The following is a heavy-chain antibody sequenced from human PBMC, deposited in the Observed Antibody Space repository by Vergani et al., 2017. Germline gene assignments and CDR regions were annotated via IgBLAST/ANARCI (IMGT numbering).Heavy chain of an antibody. J-gene: IGHJ5*02. Sequence: QAQLVQSGAEVKKPGASVKVSCKASGYTFTSYGISWVRQAPGQGLEWMGWISAYNGNTNYAQKLQGRVTMTTDTSTSTAYMELRSLRSDDTAVYYCARDRIFYDFWSGYWCDPWGQGTLVTVSS. CDR3: ARDRIFYDFWSGYWCDP. CDR2: ISAYNGNT. D-gene: IGHD3-3*01. V-gene: IGHV1-18*04. CDR1: GYTFTSYG.